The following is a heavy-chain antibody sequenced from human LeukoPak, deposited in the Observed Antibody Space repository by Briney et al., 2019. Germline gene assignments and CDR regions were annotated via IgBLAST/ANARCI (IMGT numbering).Heavy chain of an antibody. CDR1: GFTFNRFG. CDR2: IWYDESNK. CDR3: ATSAHIEVGTAPPPDY. J-gene: IGHJ4*02. V-gene: IGHV3-33*01. Sequence: GGSLRLSCATSGFTFNRFGMHWVRLAPGKGLEWVAVIWYDESNKDYADSVKGRFTISRDNSKNTLYLQMSGLRAEDTAVYYCATSAHIEVGTAPPPDYWGQGTLVTVTS. D-gene: IGHD2-21*02.